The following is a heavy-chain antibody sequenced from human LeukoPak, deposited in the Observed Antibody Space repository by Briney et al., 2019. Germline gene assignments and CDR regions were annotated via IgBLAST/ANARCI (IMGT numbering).Heavy chain of an antibody. V-gene: IGHV1-24*01. CDR3: ATGLTIGLRGSCAH. CDR2: FDPEDGET. J-gene: IGHJ3*01. CDR1: GYTLTELS. Sequence: ASVKVSCKGSGYTLTELSMHRVGQAPGKGHEWMGGFDPEDGETIYAQKFQGRVTMTEDTSTDTAYMELSSLRSEDTAVYYCATGLTIGLRGSCAHCGQGTMVTVSS. D-gene: IGHD1-26*01.